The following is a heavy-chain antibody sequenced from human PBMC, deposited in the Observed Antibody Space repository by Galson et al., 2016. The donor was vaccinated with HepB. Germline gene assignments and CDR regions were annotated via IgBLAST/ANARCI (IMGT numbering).Heavy chain of an antibody. D-gene: IGHD1-26*01. J-gene: IGHJ3*01. CDR3: SRIHHHALSGRPVAFDV. Sequence: PALVKPTQTLTLTCTVSGFSLSSARMGVSWIRQPPGKALEWLAQIFWNDEESYSTSLKSRLTISKDTSKNQVVLSMTNVDPVDTATYYCSRIHHHALSGRPVAFDVWGQGTVVIVSS. V-gene: IGHV2-26*02. CDR1: GFSLSSARMG. CDR2: IFWNDEE.